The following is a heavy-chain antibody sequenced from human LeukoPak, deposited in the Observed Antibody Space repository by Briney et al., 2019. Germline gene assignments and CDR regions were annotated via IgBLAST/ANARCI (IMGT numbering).Heavy chain of an antibody. Sequence: SETLSLTCAVYGGSFSGYYWSWIRQPPGKGLEWIGEINHSGSTNYNPSLKSRVTISVDTSKNQFSLKLSSVTAADTAVYYCARGRRIAVAGTSGCWGQGTLVTVSS. D-gene: IGHD6-19*01. J-gene: IGHJ4*02. CDR2: INHSGST. CDR1: GGSFSGYY. V-gene: IGHV4-34*01. CDR3: ARGRRIAVAGTSGC.